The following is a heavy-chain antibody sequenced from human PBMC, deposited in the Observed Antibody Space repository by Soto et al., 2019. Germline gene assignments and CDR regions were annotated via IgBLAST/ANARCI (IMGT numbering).Heavy chain of an antibody. CDR1: GYSFTKYG. CDR2: INPGNGDT. CDR3: ARTDCSSTSCYNYYYYGMDV. Sequence: ASVKVYCKTSGYSFTKYGLHWVRQAPGQRLEWMGWINPGNGDTKYSQKFQGRVTITRDTSATTAYMELSSLRSEDSAVFYCARTDCSSTSCYNYYYYGMDVWGHGTTVTVSS. J-gene: IGHJ6*02. V-gene: IGHV1-3*01. D-gene: IGHD2-2*01.